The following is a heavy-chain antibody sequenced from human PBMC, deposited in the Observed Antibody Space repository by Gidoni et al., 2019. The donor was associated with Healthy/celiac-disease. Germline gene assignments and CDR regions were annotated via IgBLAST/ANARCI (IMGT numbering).Heavy chain of an antibody. CDR3: ARGIGELLWFGAYRGYYMDV. J-gene: IGHJ6*03. CDR1: GGSISSYY. CDR2: IYYRGST. V-gene: IGHV4-59*01. D-gene: IGHD3-10*01. Sequence: QVQLQESGPGLVKPSETLSLTCTVSGGSISSYYWSWIRQPPGKGLKWIGYIYYRGSTNYNPSLKSRVTISVDTSKNQFSLKLSSVTAADTAVYYCARGIGELLWFGAYRGYYMDVWGKGTTVTVSS.